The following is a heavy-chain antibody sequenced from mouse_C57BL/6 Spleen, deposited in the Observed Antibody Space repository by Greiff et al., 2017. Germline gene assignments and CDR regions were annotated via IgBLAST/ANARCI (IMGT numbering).Heavy chain of an antibody. V-gene: IGHV1-15*01. CDR2: IDPETGGT. CDR1: GYTFTDYE. Sequence: QVQLQQSGAELVRPGASVTLSCKASGYTFTDYEMHWVKQTPVHGLEWIGAIDPETGGTAYNQKFKGKDILTADKSSSTAYMELRSLTSEDSAVYYCTGSPWFAYWGQGTLVTVSA. CDR3: TGSPWFAY. J-gene: IGHJ3*01.